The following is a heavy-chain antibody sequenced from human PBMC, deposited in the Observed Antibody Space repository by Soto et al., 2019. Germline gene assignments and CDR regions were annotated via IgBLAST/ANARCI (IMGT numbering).Heavy chain of an antibody. CDR1: GFTVSSDG. J-gene: IGHJ6*02. Sequence: GGSLRHSCAAAGFTVSSDGMHWVRQAPGKGLEWVALITYDGSNNNYADSVKGRFTISRDNAKNTLDLQMHGLRAEDMAVYYCASSVRWGSFPYYYYAMAVWGQGTTVPVSS. CDR2: ITYDGSNN. D-gene: IGHD3-16*01. V-gene: IGHV3-30*03. CDR3: ASSVRWGSFPYYYYAMAV.